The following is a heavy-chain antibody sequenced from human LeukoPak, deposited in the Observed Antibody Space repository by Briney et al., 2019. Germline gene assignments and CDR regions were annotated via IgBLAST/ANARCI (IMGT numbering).Heavy chain of an antibody. CDR1: GFTFSSYS. CDR3: ATENLKDCGGDCYYDY. J-gene: IGHJ4*02. CDR2: ISSSSSYI. Sequence: GGSLRLSCAASGFTFSSYSMNWVRQAPGKGLEWVSSISSSSSYIYYADSVKGRFTISIDNAKNSLYLQMNSLRAEDTAVYYCATENLKDCGGDCYYDYWGQGTLVTVSS. V-gene: IGHV3-21*01. D-gene: IGHD2-21*02.